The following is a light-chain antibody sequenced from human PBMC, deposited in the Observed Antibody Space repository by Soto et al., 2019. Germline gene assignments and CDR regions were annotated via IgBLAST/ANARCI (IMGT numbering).Light chain of an antibody. CDR3: QQYDDLPLT. V-gene: IGKV1-33*01. CDR1: QDIKNY. Sequence: DIQMTQYPSSLSASGRDRVTITCQASQDIKNYLNWYQHKPGQAPRLLIYDASNLETGVPSRFSGSGSGTHFTFTISSLQPEDVATYYCQQYDDLPLTFGGGTRVEIK. J-gene: IGKJ4*01. CDR2: DAS.